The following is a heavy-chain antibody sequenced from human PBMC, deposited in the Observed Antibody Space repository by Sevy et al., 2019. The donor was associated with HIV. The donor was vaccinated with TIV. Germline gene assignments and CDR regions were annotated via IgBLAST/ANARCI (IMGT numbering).Heavy chain of an antibody. CDR3: AIDRVTAMVKIFFDY. Sequence: GGSLRLSCAASGFTFSSYSMNWVRQAPGKGLEWVSSISSSSSYIYYADSVKGRFTISRDNAKNSLYLQMNSLRAEDTAVYYCAIDRVTAMVKIFFDYWGQGTLVTVSS. V-gene: IGHV3-21*01. CDR2: ISSSSSYI. CDR1: GFTFSSYS. J-gene: IGHJ4*02. D-gene: IGHD5-18*01.